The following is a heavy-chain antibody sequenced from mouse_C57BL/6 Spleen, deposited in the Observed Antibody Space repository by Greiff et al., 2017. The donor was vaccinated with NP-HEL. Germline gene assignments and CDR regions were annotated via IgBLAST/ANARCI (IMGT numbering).Heavy chain of an antibody. Sequence: EVMLVESGPVLVKPGASVKMSCKASGYTFTDYYMNWVKQSHGKSLEWIGVINPYNGGTSYNQKFKGKATLTVDKSSSTAYMELNSLTSEDSAVYYCARSLVATEAMDYWGQGTSVTVSS. J-gene: IGHJ4*01. V-gene: IGHV1-19*01. CDR3: ARSLVATEAMDY. CDR2: INPYNGGT. D-gene: IGHD1-1*01. CDR1: GYTFTDYY.